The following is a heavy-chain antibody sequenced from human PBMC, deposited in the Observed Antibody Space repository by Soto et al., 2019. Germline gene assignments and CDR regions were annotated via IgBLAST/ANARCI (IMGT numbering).Heavy chain of an antibody. Sequence: QVQLVQSGAEVKKPGSSVKISCQASGGTFSTPTISWVRQAPGQGLEWMGRTIPIVDRAIYAQNFQGRVTMTADKSTNTVYMGMFSLRSDDTAVYYCARAVAGTSILDSWGQGTLVTVSS. CDR1: GGTFSTPT. CDR2: TIPIVDRA. D-gene: IGHD6-19*01. CDR3: ARAVAGTSILDS. V-gene: IGHV1-69*08. J-gene: IGHJ4*02.